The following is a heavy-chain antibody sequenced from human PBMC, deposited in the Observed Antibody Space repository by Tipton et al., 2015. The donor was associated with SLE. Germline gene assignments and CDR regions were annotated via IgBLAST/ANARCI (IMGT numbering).Heavy chain of an antibody. CDR3: ARDGDYSDSIYKWFDP. CDR2: ISYSGST. J-gene: IGHJ5*02. D-gene: IGHD4-11*01. Sequence: TLSLTCTVSGGSISSSSYYWGWIRQPPGKEPEWIGHISYSGSTHYNSSLKSRVTMSLDASKNQFSLTVSSVTAADTAVYHCARDGDYSDSIYKWFDPWGQGTLVTVSS. CDR1: GGSISSSSYY. V-gene: IGHV4-39*07.